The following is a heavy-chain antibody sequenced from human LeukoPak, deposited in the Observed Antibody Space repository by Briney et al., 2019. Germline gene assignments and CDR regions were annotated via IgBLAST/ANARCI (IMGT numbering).Heavy chain of an antibody. V-gene: IGHV1-69*05. CDR1: GYSFTGYY. D-gene: IGHD4-23*01. CDR3: ASHYGGNWNDAFDI. CDR2: IKPNTGVA. Sequence: GASVKVSCRASGYSFTGYYIHWVRQAPGQGLQWMGRIKPNTGVANYAQKFQGRVTITTDESTSTAYMELSSLRSEDTAVYYCASHYGGNWNDAFDIWGQGTMVTVSS. J-gene: IGHJ3*02.